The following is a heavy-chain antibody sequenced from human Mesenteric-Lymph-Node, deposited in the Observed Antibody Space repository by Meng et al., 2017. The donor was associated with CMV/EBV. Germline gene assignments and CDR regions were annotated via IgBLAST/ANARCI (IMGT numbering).Heavy chain of an antibody. V-gene: IGHV3-30-3*01. D-gene: IGHD3-10*01. CDR3: ARDWFYFDY. Sequence: GESLKISCAASGFTFSSYAMHWVRQAPGKGLEWVAVISYDGSNKYYADSVKGRFTISRDNSKNTLYLQMNSLRPEDTAVYYCARDWFYFDYWGQGVLVTVSS. CDR1: GFTFSSYA. J-gene: IGHJ4*02. CDR2: ISYDGSNK.